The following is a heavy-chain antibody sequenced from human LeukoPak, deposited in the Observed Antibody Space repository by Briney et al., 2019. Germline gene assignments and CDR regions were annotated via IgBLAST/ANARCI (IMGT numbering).Heavy chain of an antibody. V-gene: IGHV3-23*01. D-gene: IGHD5-24*01. CDR3: ASTHVEMATIGLWKPNPDYYYYYGMDV. CDR2: ISGGGGGTT. CDR1: GFTFSSCA. J-gene: IGHJ6*02. Sequence: PGGSLRLSCAATGFTFSSCAMTWVRRAPGKGLEWVSAISGGGGGTTYYADSVKGRFTTSRDNSKNTLYLQMNSLRAEDTDVYYCASTHVEMATIGLWKPNPDYYYYYGMDVWGQGTTVTVSS.